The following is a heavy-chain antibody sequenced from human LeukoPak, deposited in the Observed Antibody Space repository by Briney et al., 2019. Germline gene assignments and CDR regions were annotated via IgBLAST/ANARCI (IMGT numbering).Heavy chain of an antibody. V-gene: IGHV4-61*02. CDR2: IYTSGST. Sequence: SQTLSLTCTVSGGSTSSGSYYWSWIRQPAGKGLEWIGRIYTSGSTNYNPSLKSRVTISVDTSKNQFSLKLSSVTAADTAVYYCARGRYYYGSGSYYNSWGQGTLVTVSS. J-gene: IGHJ4*02. D-gene: IGHD3-10*01. CDR3: ARGRYYYGSGSYYNS. CDR1: GGSTSSGSYY.